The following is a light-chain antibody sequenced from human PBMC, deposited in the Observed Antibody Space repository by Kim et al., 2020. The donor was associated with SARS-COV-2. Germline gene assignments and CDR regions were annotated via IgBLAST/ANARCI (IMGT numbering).Light chain of an antibody. V-gene: IGKV3-11*01. CDR2: DAS. J-gene: IGKJ1*01. Sequence: FSPGERATLSCRASQSISSDLAWYQQKPGLPPRLLIYDASNGATGIPARFSGSGSGTDFTLTISSLEPEDFAVYYCQQRSSWPRTFGQGTKVDIK. CDR1: QSISSD. CDR3: QQRSSWPRT.